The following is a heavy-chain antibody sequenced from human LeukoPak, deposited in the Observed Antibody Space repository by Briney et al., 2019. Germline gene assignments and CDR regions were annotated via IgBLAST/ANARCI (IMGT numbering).Heavy chain of an antibody. Sequence: GALRLSCAASGFTFSSYGMQWVRQAPGKGLEWVAEISYDGSNKYYVDSVKGRFTISRDNSKSTLYLQMNSLRAEDTAVYYCVKGWRLLDYWGQGTLVTVSS. J-gene: IGHJ4*02. CDR2: ISYDGSNK. V-gene: IGHV3-30*18. CDR1: GFTFSSYG. D-gene: IGHD5-24*01. CDR3: VKGWRLLDY.